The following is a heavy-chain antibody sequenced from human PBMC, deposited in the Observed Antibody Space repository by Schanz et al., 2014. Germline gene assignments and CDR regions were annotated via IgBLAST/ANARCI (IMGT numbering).Heavy chain of an antibody. J-gene: IGHJ4*02. D-gene: IGHD3-3*01. CDR2: IKHDGSVK. Sequence: VQLVDSGGGLVKPGGSLRLSCLASGFTFSNYWMTWVRQAPGKGPEWVANIKHDGSVKDYVDSVKGRFTMSRDNAKNSVFLQMNSLRAEDTAVYYCVRDSFFAFDYWGQGTLVTVSS. CDR1: GFTFSNYW. V-gene: IGHV3-7*01. CDR3: VRDSFFAFDY.